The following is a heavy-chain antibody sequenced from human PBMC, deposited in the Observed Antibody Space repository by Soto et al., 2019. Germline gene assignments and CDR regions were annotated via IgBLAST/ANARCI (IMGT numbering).Heavy chain of an antibody. V-gene: IGHV3-23*01. CDR1: GFTFSSYA. CDR2: ISGSGGST. J-gene: IGHJ4*02. Sequence: GSLRLSCAASGFTFSSYAMSWVRQAPGKGLEWVSAISGSGGSTYYADSVKGRFTISRDNSKNTLYLQMNSLRAEDTAVYYCAKDSGFSYGSWYYFDYWGQGTLVTVSS. D-gene: IGHD5-18*01. CDR3: AKDSGFSYGSWYYFDY.